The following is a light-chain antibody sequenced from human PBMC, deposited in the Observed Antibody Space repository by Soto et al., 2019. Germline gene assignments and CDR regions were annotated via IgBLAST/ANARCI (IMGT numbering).Light chain of an antibody. CDR1: SSDVGAYNY. V-gene: IGLV2-14*01. Sequence: QSALTQPASVSGSPGQSITISCTGTSSDVGAYNYDSWYQQHPGKVPKLIIYDVNNRPSGVSNRFSGSKSGNTASLTISGLQTEDEADYYCSSYTSATTDVFGTGTKVTVL. J-gene: IGLJ1*01. CDR3: SSYTSATTDV. CDR2: DVN.